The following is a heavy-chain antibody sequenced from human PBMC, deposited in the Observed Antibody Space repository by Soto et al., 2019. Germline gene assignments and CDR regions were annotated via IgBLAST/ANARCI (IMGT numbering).Heavy chain of an antibody. V-gene: IGHV1-69*13. Sequence: SVKVSCKASGGTFSSYAISWVRQAPGQGLEWMGEIIPIFGTANYAQKFQGRVTITADESTSTAYMELSSLRSEDTAVYYCARVATGTTNWFDPWGQGTLVTVSS. CDR3: ARVATGTTNWFDP. CDR2: IIPIFGTA. CDR1: GGTFSSYA. D-gene: IGHD1-1*01. J-gene: IGHJ5*02.